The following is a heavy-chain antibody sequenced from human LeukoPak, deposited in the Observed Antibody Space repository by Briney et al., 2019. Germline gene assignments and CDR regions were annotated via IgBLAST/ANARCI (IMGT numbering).Heavy chain of an antibody. J-gene: IGHJ6*03. CDR3: ARETSQKGAHYMDV. CDR2: IYYSGST. D-gene: IGHD3-16*01. CDR1: GFTFSSYG. V-gene: IGHV4-59*01. Sequence: GTLRLSCAASGFTFSSYGMSWIRQPPGKGLEGIGYIYYSGSTNYNPSLKSRVTISVDTSKNQFSLKLSSVTAADTAVYYCARETSQKGAHYMDVWGKGTTVTISS.